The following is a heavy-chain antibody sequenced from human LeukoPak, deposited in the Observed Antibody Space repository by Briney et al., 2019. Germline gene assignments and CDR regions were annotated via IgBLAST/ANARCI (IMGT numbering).Heavy chain of an antibody. Sequence: ASVKVSCKASGYTFTSYGISWVRQAPGQGLEWMGWISAYNGNTNYAQKLQGRVTMTTDTSTSTAYMELRSLRSDDTAVYYCARRVAATLYYYYYMGVWGKGTTVTVSS. V-gene: IGHV1-18*01. CDR3: ARRVAATLYYYYYMGV. J-gene: IGHJ6*03. D-gene: IGHD2-15*01. CDR2: ISAYNGNT. CDR1: GYTFTSYG.